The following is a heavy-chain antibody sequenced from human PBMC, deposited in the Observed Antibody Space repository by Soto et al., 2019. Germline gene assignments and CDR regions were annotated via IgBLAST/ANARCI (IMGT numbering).Heavy chain of an antibody. V-gene: IGHV1-8*01. J-gene: IGHJ4*02. CDR1: GYTFTSYD. Sequence: QVQLVQSGAEVKKPGASVKVSCKASGYTFTSYDINWVRQATGQGLEWMGWMNPNSGNTGYAQKFQGRVTMTRNTYXSKAYMELSSLRSEDTAVYYCARDLYGSGSYTFDYWGQGTLVTVSS. CDR2: MNPNSGNT. CDR3: ARDLYGSGSYTFDY. D-gene: IGHD3-10*01.